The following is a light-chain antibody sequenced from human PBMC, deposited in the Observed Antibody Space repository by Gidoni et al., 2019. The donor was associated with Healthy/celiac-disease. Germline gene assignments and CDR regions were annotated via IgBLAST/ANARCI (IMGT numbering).Light chain of an antibody. CDR3: QQYPSYSP. V-gene: IGKV1-5*03. J-gene: IGKJ1*01. CDR1: QSISSW. CDR2: KAA. Sequence: DIQMTESPSTLSASVGDRVTITCRASQSISSWLAWYQQKPGKAPKLLIYKAASFESGVPSSFSRRGSCTEFTLTLSTLQPDDFATYYCQQYPSYSPFGQGTNVEIK.